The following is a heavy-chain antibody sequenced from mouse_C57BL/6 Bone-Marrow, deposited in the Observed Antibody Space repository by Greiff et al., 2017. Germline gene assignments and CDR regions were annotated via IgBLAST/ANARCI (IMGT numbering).Heavy chain of an antibody. J-gene: IGHJ4*01. CDR3: ARDYCSSSYDAMDY. V-gene: IGHV5-4*01. D-gene: IGHD1-1*01. Sequence: EVQRVESGGGLVKPGGSLKLSCAASGFTFSSYAMSWVRQTPEKRLEWVATISDGGSYTYYPDNVKGRFTISTDNAKNNLYLQMSQLKSEDTAMYYCARDYCSSSYDAMDYWGQGTSVTVSS. CDR2: ISDGGSYT. CDR1: GFTFSSYA.